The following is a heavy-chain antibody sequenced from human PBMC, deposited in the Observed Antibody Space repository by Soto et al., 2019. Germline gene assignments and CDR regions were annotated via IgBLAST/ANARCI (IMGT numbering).Heavy chain of an antibody. Sequence: ASVKVSCKASGYTFTGYYMHWVRQAPGQGLEWMGWINPNSGGTNYAQKFQGRVTMTRDTSISTAYMELSRLRSDDTAVYYCAREGYSSSSVWFDPWGQGTLVTVSS. J-gene: IGHJ5*02. CDR2: INPNSGGT. D-gene: IGHD6-6*01. CDR1: GYTFTGYY. CDR3: AREGYSSSSVWFDP. V-gene: IGHV1-2*02.